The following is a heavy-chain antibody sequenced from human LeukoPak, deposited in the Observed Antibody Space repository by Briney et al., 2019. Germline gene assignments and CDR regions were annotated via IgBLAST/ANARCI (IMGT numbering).Heavy chain of an antibody. D-gene: IGHD1-26*01. V-gene: IGHV3-53*01. CDR1: GFTVSSSY. CDR2: IYSGGTT. J-gene: IGHJ4*02. Sequence: GGSLRLSCAASGFTVSSSYMSWVRQAPGEGLEWVSVIYSGGTTYYTDSVKGRFTMSRDNSKNTLYLQMNSLRAEDTAVYYCAREWGPLWGQGTLVTVSS. CDR3: AREWGPL.